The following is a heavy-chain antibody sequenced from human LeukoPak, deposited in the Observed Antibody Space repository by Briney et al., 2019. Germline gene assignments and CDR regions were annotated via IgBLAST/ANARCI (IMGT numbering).Heavy chain of an antibody. CDR3: ARKTVVGSYFDY. J-gene: IGHJ4*01. D-gene: IGHD4-23*01. CDR1: GLTFISYW. Sequence: GGSLRLSCAASGLTFISYWMSWVRQAPGKGLEWVANIKQDGSDRYYVDSVKGRFTISRDNAKNSLYLQINSLRAEDTAVYYCARKTVVGSYFDYWGHGTPVTVSS. V-gene: IGHV3-7*03. CDR2: IKQDGSDR.